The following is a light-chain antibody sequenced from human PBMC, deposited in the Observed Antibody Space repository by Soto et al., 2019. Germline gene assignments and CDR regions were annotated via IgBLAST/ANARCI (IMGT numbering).Light chain of an antibody. CDR3: QQYSSYSRT. CDR1: QGISTW. CDR2: DAS. Sequence: DIQMTQSPYTLSASVGDRVTITCRASQGISTWLAWYQQKPGTAPKLLIYDASSLESGVPSRFSGSGSGTEFTLTISSLQPDDYATYYCQQYSSYSRTFGKGTKVEIK. V-gene: IGKV1-5*01. J-gene: IGKJ1*01.